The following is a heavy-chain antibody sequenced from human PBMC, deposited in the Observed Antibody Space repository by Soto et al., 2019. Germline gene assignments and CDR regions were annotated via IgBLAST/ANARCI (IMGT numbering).Heavy chain of an antibody. V-gene: IGHV4-34*01. CDR2: INDSGST. CDR1: GGSCSGDC. D-gene: IGHD3-10*01. Sequence: PSETLCLTCAVEGGSCSGDCWSWIRQHPVKRPEWIGEINDSGSTNYNPSLKSRVTMSVDTSKNQFSLKVRSVTAADTAVYYCARGVVRRVILQYTSFFEYWAMGTSVPVSS. CDR3: ARGVVRRVILQYTSFFEY. J-gene: IGHJ4*02.